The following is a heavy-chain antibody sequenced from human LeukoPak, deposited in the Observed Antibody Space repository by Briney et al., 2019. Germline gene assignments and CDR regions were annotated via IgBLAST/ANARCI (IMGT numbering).Heavy chain of an antibody. J-gene: IGHJ1*01. V-gene: IGHV3-15*01. CDR1: GFIFNTAW. Sequence: GGSLRLSCAASGFIFNTAWMAWVRQAPGKGLEWVGRMRSKSDGGTTYYAAPVKGRFTISRDDSKNTLYLQMNSLKIEDTALYYCTTDVRLWGQGTLVTVSS. CDR3: TTDVRL. CDR2: MRSKSDGGTT. D-gene: IGHD2-8*01.